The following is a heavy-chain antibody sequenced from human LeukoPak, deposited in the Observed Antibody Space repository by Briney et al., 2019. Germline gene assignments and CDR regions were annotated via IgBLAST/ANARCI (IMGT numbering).Heavy chain of an antibody. CDR3: ARLSGYSGSYYDYFDY. J-gene: IGHJ4*02. D-gene: IGHD1-26*01. CDR2: ISAYNGNT. Sequence: ASVKVSCKASGYTFTSYGISWVRQAPGQGLGWMGWISAYNGNTNYAQKLQGRVTMTTDTSTSTAYMELRSLRSDDTAVYYCARLSGYSGSYYDYFDYWGQGTLVTVSS. V-gene: IGHV1-18*01. CDR1: GYTFTSYG.